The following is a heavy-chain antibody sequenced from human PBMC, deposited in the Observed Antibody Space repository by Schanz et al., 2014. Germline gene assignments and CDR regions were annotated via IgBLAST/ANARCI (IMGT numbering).Heavy chain of an antibody. J-gene: IGHJ4*02. CDR1: GFTFSSYA. V-gene: IGHV3-23*01. CDR3: ARIGGSVFDY. D-gene: IGHD3-10*01. Sequence: EVQLLESGGGLVQPGGSLRLSCAASGFTFSSYAMSWVRQAPGKGLEWVSAISGSGGSTYYADSMKGRFTVSRDNAENALYLQMNSLRAEDTAVYYCARIGGSVFDYWAQGTLVTVSS. CDR2: ISGSGGST.